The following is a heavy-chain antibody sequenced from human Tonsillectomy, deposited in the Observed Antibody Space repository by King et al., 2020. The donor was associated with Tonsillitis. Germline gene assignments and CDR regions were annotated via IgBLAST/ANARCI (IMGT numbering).Heavy chain of an antibody. J-gene: IGHJ4*02. CDR2: IYYSGST. V-gene: IGHV4-61*01. CDR1: GGSVSSGSYY. Sequence: VQLQESGPGLVKPSETLSLTCTVSGGSVSSGSYYWSWIRQPPGKGLEWIGYIYYSGSTNYNPSLKSRVTISVDTSKNQFSLKLSSVTAADTAVYYCARESPYDSSGIDYWGQGTLVTVSS. CDR3: ARESPYDSSGIDY. D-gene: IGHD3-22*01.